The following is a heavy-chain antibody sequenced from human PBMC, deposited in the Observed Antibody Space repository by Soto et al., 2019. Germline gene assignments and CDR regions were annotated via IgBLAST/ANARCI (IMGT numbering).Heavy chain of an antibody. CDR2: INPNSGGT. CDR1: GYTFTGYY. V-gene: IGHV1-2*04. Sequence: ASVKVSCKASGYTFTGYYMHWVRQAPGQGLEWMGWINPNSGGTNYAQKFQGWVTMTRDTSISTAYMELSRLRSDDTAVYYCARDLHILTGYQYTDYYYYYGMDVWGQGTTVTVSS. CDR3: ARDLHILTGYQYTDYYYYYGMDV. D-gene: IGHD3-9*01. J-gene: IGHJ6*02.